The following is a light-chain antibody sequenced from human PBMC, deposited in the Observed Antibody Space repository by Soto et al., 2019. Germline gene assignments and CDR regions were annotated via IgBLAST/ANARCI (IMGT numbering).Light chain of an antibody. Sequence: QSALTQPRSVSGSPGQSVTISCTGTSSDVGGYNYVSWYQQHPGKAPRLMIYDVSERPSGVPDRFSGSKSGTSASLAISGLQSEDEAEYYCAAWDDNLNGPLFGGGTKLTVL. CDR2: DVS. J-gene: IGLJ3*02. CDR1: SSDVGGYNY. CDR3: AAWDDNLNGPL. V-gene: IGLV2-11*01.